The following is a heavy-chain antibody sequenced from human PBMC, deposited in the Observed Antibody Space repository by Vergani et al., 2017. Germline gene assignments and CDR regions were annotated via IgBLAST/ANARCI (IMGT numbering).Heavy chain of an antibody. CDR2: ISYDGSNK. D-gene: IGHD6-13*01. V-gene: IGHV3-30-3*01. CDR3: ARSVAAAGNDY. CDR1: GFTFSSYA. Sequence: QVQLVESGGGVVQPGRSLRLSCAASGFTFSSYAMHWVRQAPGKGLEWVAVISYDGSNKYYADSVKGRFTISRDNSKNTLYLQMNSLRAEDTAVYYCARSVAAAGNDYWGQGTLVNVSS. J-gene: IGHJ4*02.